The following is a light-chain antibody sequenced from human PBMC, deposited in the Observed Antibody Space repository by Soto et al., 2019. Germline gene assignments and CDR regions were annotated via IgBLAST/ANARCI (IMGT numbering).Light chain of an antibody. CDR2: GNS. Sequence: QSVLTQPHSVSGAPGQRVTISCTGSSSNIGAGYDVHWYQQLPGTAPKLLIYGNSNRPSGVPDRFSGSKSGTSASLAITGLQAEYEADYYCQSYDSSLSRVFGGGTKLTVL. V-gene: IGLV1-40*01. J-gene: IGLJ2*01. CDR1: SSNIGAGYD. CDR3: QSYDSSLSRV.